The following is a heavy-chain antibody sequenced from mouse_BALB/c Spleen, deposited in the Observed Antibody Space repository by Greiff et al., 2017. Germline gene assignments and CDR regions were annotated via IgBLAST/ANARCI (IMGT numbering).Heavy chain of an antibody. CDR1: GFTFSSYA. CDR3: AREAYYCSSPWYFDV. CDR2: ISSGGST. D-gene: IGHD1-1*01. J-gene: IGHJ1*01. Sequence: EVMLVESGGGLVKPGGSLKLSCAASGFTFSSYAMSWVRQTPEKRLEWVASISSGGSTYYPDSVKGRFTISRDNARNILYLQMSSLRSEDTAMYYCAREAYYCSSPWYFDVWGAGTTVTVSS. V-gene: IGHV5-6-5*01.